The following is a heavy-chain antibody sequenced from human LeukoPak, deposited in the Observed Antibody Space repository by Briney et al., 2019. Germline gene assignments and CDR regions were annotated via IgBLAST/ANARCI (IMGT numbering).Heavy chain of an antibody. V-gene: IGHV3-48*03. CDR1: GFTFSGYE. Sequence: PGGSLRLSCAAPGFTFSGYEMNWVRQAPGRGLEWVSYISFSGDIIHYADSVKGRFTVSRENTKNSLYLQMNSLRAEDTAVYYCARAVDPPRYDSSCFDQWGQGTLVTVSS. J-gene: IGHJ4*02. CDR2: ISFSGDII. D-gene: IGHD3-22*01. CDR3: ARAVDPPRYDSSCFDQ.